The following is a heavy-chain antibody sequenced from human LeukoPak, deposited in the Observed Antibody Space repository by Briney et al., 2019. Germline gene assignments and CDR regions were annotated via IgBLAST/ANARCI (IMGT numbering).Heavy chain of an antibody. CDR2: IYYSGST. Sequence: PSQTLSLTCTVAGGSISSYYRSWIRRPPGKGLEWIGYIYYSGSTNYNPSLKSRVTISVDTSKNQFSLKLSSVPAADTAVYYCAREGYSYGSDYWGQGTLVTVSS. D-gene: IGHD5-18*01. J-gene: IGHJ4*02. CDR3: AREGYSYGSDY. V-gene: IGHV4-59*12. CDR1: GGSISSYY.